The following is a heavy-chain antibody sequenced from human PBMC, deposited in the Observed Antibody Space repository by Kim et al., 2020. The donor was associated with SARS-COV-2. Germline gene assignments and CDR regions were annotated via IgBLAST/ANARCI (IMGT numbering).Heavy chain of an antibody. CDR1: GGTFSSYA. D-gene: IGHD2-15*01. Sequence: SVKVSCKASGGTFSSYAISWVRQAPGQGLEWMGGIIPIFGTANYAQKFQGRVTITADESTSTAYMELSSLRSEDTAVYYCARDHGGNGLNAFDIWGQGTMVTVSS. CDR2: IIPIFGTA. J-gene: IGHJ3*02. CDR3: ARDHGGNGLNAFDI. V-gene: IGHV1-69*13.